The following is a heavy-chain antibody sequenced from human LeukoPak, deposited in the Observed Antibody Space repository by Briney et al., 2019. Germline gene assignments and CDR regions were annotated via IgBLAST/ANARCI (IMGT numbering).Heavy chain of an antibody. D-gene: IGHD6-13*01. V-gene: IGHV3-23*01. CDR1: GFTFSSYA. CDR2: INGGGTTT. J-gene: IGHJ4*02. Sequence: GGSLRLSCAAFGFTFSSYAMSWVRQAPGKGLEWVSAINGGGTTTSYADSVKGRFTISRDNSKNTLYLQINSLGAEDTAVYYCARGVAVSSRIAAVWGQGTLVTVSS. CDR3: ARGVAVSSRIAAV.